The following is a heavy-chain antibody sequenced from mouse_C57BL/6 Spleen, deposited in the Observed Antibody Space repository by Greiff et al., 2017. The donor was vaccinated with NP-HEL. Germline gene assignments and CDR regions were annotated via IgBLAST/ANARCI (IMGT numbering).Heavy chain of an antibody. V-gene: IGHV5-9*01. CDR1: GFTFSSYT. D-gene: IGHD3-2*02. CDR3: ARRGSSGPFDY. Sequence: DVMLVESGGGLVKPGGSLKLSCAASGFTFSSYTMSWVRQTPEKRLEWVATISGGGGNTYYPDSVKGRFTISRDNAKNTLYLQMSSLRSEDTALYYCARRGSSGPFDYWGQGTTLTVSS. J-gene: IGHJ2*01. CDR2: ISGGGGNT.